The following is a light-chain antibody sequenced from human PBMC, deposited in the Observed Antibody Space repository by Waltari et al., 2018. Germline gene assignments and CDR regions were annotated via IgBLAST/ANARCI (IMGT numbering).Light chain of an antibody. Sequence: DIQMTQSPSTLSAFVGDRVPITCRASQSIGDLLAWYQQKPGTAPKLLIYKASTLQSGVPSRFSGSGSGADFTLTIAGLQTDDFAIYYCQQYHHFWTFGQGTKVEMK. CDR2: KAS. V-gene: IGKV1-5*03. CDR3: QQYHHFWT. CDR1: QSIGDL. J-gene: IGKJ1*01.